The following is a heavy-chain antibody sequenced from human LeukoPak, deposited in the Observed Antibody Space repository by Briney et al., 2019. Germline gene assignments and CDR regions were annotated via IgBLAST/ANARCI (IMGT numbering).Heavy chain of an antibody. V-gene: IGHV3-30*04. J-gene: IGHJ4*02. D-gene: IGHD5-12*01. CDR2: ISYDGSNK. CDR1: GFTFSSYA. Sequence: GGSLRLSCAASGFTFSSYAMHWVRQAPGKGLEWVAVISYDGSNKYYADSVKGRFTISRDNSKNTLYLQMNSLRDEDTAVYKCARSRGLTGYEPFDSWGQGTLVTVSS. CDR3: ARSRGLTGYEPFDS.